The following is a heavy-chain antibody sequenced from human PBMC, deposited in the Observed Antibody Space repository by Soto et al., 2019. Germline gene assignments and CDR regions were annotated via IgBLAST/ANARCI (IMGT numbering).Heavy chain of an antibody. CDR1: GYTFTSCG. D-gene: IGHD2-15*01. V-gene: IGHV1-18*01. J-gene: IGHJ4*02. CDR3: ARCGGGSCYNPLDY. Sequence: QVQLVQSGAEVKKPGASVKVSCEASGYTFTSCGISWVRQAPGQGLDWMGWISVNSGDTKYAQNFQGRVTMTTDTSTSTAYMELRSPRSDDTAVYYCARCGGGSCYNPLDYWGQGTLVTVSS. CDR2: ISVNSGDT.